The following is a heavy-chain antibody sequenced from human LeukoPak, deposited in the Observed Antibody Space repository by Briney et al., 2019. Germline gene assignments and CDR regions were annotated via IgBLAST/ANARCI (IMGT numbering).Heavy chain of an antibody. Sequence: SETLSLTCAVYGGSFSGYYWGWIRQPPGKGLEWVGEINHSGSTNYNPSPKSRATISVDTSKNQFSLKLSSVTAADTAVYYCARLSSGSYYVIDYWGQGTLVTVSS. J-gene: IGHJ4*02. D-gene: IGHD1-26*01. V-gene: IGHV4-34*01. CDR3: ARLSSGSYYVIDY. CDR1: GGSFSGYY. CDR2: INHSGST.